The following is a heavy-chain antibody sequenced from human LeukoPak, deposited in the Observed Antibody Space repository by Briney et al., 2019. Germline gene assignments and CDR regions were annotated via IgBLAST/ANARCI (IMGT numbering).Heavy chain of an antibody. CDR1: GFTFSKYG. CDR3: ATEFNYYGSGSYG. CDR2: IRHDGSDK. D-gene: IGHD3-10*01. Sequence: SGGSLRLSCEASGFTFSKYGMHWVRQAPGKGLEWVAFIRHDGSDKYYIDSVKDRFITSRDNSKNTLYLQMNSLRTDDTAVYYCATEFNYYGSGSYGWGQGTLVTVSS. V-gene: IGHV3-30*02. J-gene: IGHJ4*02.